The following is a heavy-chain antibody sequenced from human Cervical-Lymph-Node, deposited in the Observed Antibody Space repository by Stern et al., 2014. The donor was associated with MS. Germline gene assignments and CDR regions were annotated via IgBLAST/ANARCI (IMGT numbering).Heavy chain of an antibody. CDR1: GYSFTNYW. CDR3: ARGSGRDFFDY. V-gene: IGHV5-51*01. Sequence: EGSGYSFTNYWIGWVRQMPGKGLEWMGIIYPGASEARSSPSFQGQVTISADKSISTAYLQWSSLKASDTAMYYCARGSGRDFFDYWGQGTLVTVSS. CDR2: IYPGASEA. J-gene: IGHJ4*02. D-gene: IGHD2-15*01.